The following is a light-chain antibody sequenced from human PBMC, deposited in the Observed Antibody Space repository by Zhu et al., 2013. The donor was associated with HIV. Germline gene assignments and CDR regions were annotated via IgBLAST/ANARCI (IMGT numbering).Light chain of an antibody. CDR1: QSISSTY. CDR2: GVS. J-gene: IGKJ1*01. Sequence: DIVLTQSPGTLSLSPGERATLSCRASQSISSTYLAWYQQKPGQAPRLLIYGVSSRATGIPDRFSGSGSGTDFTLTITGLEPEDFGMYFCQRFGSSVTWTFGQGTKLEIK. CDR3: QRFGSSVTWT. V-gene: IGKV3-20*01.